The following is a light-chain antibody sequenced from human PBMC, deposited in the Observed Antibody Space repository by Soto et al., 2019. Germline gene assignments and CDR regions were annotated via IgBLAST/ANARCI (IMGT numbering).Light chain of an antibody. CDR3: QQYNLWPPIT. J-gene: IGKJ5*01. V-gene: IGKV3-15*01. CDR1: QNVFSN. Sequence: EIVMTQSPGTLSVSPGERATLSCRASQNVFSNVAWYQQRPGQPPRLLISGASTRATGVSARFSASGSGTDFTLPITSLQSEDLAVYYCQQYNLWPPITFGQGTRLEIK. CDR2: GAS.